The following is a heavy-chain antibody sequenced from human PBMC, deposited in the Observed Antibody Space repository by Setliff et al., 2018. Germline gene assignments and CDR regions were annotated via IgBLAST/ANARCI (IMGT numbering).Heavy chain of an antibody. J-gene: IGHJ6*03. CDR3: ARAVGSSSGWYNYYYYMDV. D-gene: IGHD6-19*01. CDR1: GFTVSSNY. CDR2: IYSGGST. V-gene: IGHV3-53*01. Sequence: PGGSLRLSCAASGFTVSSNYMSWVRQAPGKGLEWVSVIYSGGSTYYADSVKGRFTISRDNSKTTLYLQMTSLRAEDTAVYYCARAVGSSSGWYNYYYYMDVWGKGTTVTVSS.